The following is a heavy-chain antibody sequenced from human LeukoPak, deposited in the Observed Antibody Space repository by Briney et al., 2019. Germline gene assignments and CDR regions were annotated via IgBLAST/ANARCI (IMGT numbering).Heavy chain of an antibody. D-gene: IGHD6-19*01. CDR2: IYYSGST. CDR3: ARGRRGAYSSPFDT. J-gene: IGHJ5*02. V-gene: IGHV4-59*01. CDR1: GGSISSNY. Sequence: SETLSLTCTVSGGSISSNYCNWIRQPPGKGLEWIGYIYYSGSTNYNPSLKSRVTISVDTSKNQFSLNLSSLTAADTAVYFCARGRRGAYSSPFDTSGQGTLVTVSS.